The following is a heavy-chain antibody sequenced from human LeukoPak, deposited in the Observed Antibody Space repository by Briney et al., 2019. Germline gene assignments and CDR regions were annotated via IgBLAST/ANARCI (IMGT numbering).Heavy chain of an antibody. Sequence: PGGSLRLSCAASGFIFSSYGMHWVRQAPGKGLEWVAFMRYDGSNKYYADSVKGRFTISRDNSKNTLYLQMSSLRAEDTAVYYCARDRGYMDVWGKGTTVTVSS. J-gene: IGHJ6*03. CDR3: ARDRGYMDV. CDR1: GFIFSSYG. V-gene: IGHV3-30*02. CDR2: MRYDGSNK.